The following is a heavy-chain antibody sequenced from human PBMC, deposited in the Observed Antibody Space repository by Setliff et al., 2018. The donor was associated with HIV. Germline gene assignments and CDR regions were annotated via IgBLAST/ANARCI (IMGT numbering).Heavy chain of an antibody. CDR2: ISGSGSYT. J-gene: IGHJ4*02. CDR1: GFTFSTYA. CDR3: AKDSSKIVATINGGYFDS. Sequence: GGSLRLSCAASGFTFSTYAMSWVRQAPGKGLEWVSAISGSGSYTYYAGSVKGRFTSSGDNSKNTLYLQMNSLRAEDTAVYYCAKDSSKIVATINGGYFDSWGQGALGTVSS. D-gene: IGHD5-12*01. V-gene: IGHV3-23*01.